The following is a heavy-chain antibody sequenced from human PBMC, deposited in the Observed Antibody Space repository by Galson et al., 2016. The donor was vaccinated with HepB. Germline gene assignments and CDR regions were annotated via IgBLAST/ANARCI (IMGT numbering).Heavy chain of an antibody. J-gene: IGHJ6*02. CDR3: ARELPRYYDFWSGYYRADFYYFVMDV. CDR1: GDSVSSDSAA. Sequence: CAISGDSVSSDSAAWNWIRQSPSRGLEWLGRTYYRSKWYIDYADSVKSRITINPDTSKNQLSLQMDSGTPEDTVLYYCARELPRYYDFWSGYYRADFYYFVMDVWGQGTTVIVSS. CDR2: TYYRSKWYI. V-gene: IGHV6-1*01. D-gene: IGHD3-3*01.